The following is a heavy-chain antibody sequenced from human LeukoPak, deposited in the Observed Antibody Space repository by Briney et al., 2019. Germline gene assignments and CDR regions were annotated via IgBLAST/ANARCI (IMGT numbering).Heavy chain of an antibody. CDR3: ARDLVTVTKGFDI. V-gene: IGHV4-59*11. D-gene: IGHD4-17*01. J-gene: IGHJ3*02. Sequence: SETLSLTCTVPDDSFSSHYWSWIRQPPGKGLEWIGYISYIGSTNYNPSLKSRVTISIDTSKNQFSLKLISVTAADTAVYYCARDLVTVTKGFDIWGQGTMVSVSS. CDR1: DDSFSSHY. CDR2: ISYIGST.